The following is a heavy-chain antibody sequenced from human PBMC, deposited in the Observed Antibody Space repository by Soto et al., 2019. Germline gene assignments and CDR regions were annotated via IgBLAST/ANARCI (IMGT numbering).Heavy chain of an antibody. D-gene: IGHD2-15*01. CDR3: ARDQVGYCSGGSCYHYYYGMDV. CDR1: GGSVSSGSYY. V-gene: IGHV4-61*01. J-gene: IGHJ6*02. CDR2: IYYSGST. Sequence: SETLSLTCTVSGGSVSSGSYYWSWIRQPPGKGLEWIGYIYYSGSTNYNPSLKSRVTISVDTSKNQFSLKLSSVTAADTAVYYCARDQVGYCSGGSCYHYYYGMDVWGQGTTVTVSS.